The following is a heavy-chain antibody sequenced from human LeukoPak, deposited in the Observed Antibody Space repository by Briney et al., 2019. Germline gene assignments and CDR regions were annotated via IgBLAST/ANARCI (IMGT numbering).Heavy chain of an antibody. V-gene: IGHV4-4*07. CDR2: IYTSGST. D-gene: IGHD6-19*01. Sequence: SETLSLTCTVSGGSISSYYWSWIRQPAGKGLEWIGRIYTSGSTNYNPSLKSRVTMSVDTSKNQFSLKLSSVTAADTAVYYCARDGSGWYPPHYYYYGMDVWGQGTTVTVSS. CDR3: ARDGSGWYPPHYYYYGMDV. J-gene: IGHJ6*02. CDR1: GGSISSYY.